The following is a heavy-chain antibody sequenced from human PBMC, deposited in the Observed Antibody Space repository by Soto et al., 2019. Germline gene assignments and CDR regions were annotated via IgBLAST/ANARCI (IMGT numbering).Heavy chain of an antibody. CDR3: ARHEQFYYYDYGMDV. Sequence: PGESLKISCKASGYSFTTYWVAWVRQMPGKGLEWMGIINPGDSDIRYSPSFQGQVTISADNSISTAYLQWSSLKASDTAMYYCARHEQFYYYDYGMDVWGQGTAVTVSS. CDR1: GYSFTTYW. CDR2: INPGDSDI. D-gene: IGHD4-4*01. V-gene: IGHV5-51*01. J-gene: IGHJ6*02.